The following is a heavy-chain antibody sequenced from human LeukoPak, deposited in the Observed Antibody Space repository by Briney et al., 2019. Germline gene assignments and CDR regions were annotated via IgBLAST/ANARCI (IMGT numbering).Heavy chain of an antibody. CDR3: VREGFYFFDF. V-gene: IGHV3-11*04. CDR1: GFTFSDYY. CDR2: ISSSSSTI. Sequence: GGSLRLSCAASGFTFSDYYMSWIRQAPGKGLEWVSYISSSSSTIYYADSVKGRFTIFRDNAKDSVYLQMNSLRAEDSATYYCVREGFYFFDFWGQGTLVTVSS. J-gene: IGHJ4*01.